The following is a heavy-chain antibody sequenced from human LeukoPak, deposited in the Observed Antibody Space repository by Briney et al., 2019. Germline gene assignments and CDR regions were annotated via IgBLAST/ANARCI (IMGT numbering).Heavy chain of an antibody. Sequence: GGSLRLSCAASGFTFSSYGMHWVRQAPGKGLEWVAVIWYDGSNKYYADSVKGRFTISRDNSKNTLYLQMGSLRAEDMAVYYCARWSNYDFWSGLYGMDVWGQGTTVTVSS. J-gene: IGHJ6*02. V-gene: IGHV3-33*01. CDR2: IWYDGSNK. D-gene: IGHD3-3*01. CDR1: GFTFSSYG. CDR3: ARWSNYDFWSGLYGMDV.